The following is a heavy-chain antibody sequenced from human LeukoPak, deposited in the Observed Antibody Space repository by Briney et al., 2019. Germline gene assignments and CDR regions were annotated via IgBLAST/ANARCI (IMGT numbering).Heavy chain of an antibody. Sequence: SETLSLTCSVSGASITSYRWGWVRQSPGKRLECIGDIYYSGSTNYTGRTNYNPSLKSRVTISVDTSKNQFSLKLTSVTAADTAVYYCARTRSSTWHLLDYWGQGTLVTVSS. CDR3: ARTRSSTWHLLDY. J-gene: IGHJ4*02. D-gene: IGHD6-13*01. CDR2: IYYSGSTNYTGRT. CDR1: GASITSYR. V-gene: IGHV4-59*01.